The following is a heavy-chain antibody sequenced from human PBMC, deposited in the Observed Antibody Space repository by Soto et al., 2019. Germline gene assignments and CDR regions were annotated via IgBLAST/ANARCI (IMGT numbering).Heavy chain of an antibody. CDR2: ISYDGSNK. CDR3: AKDDSRLDDAFDI. V-gene: IGHV3-30*18. J-gene: IGHJ3*02. CDR1: GFTFSSYD. D-gene: IGHD3-3*01. Sequence: GGSLRLSCAASGFTFSSYDMHWVRQAPGKGLEWVAVISYDGSNKYYADSVKGRFTISRDNSKNTLYLQMNSLRAEDTAVYYCAKDDSRLDDAFDIWGQGTMVTVSS.